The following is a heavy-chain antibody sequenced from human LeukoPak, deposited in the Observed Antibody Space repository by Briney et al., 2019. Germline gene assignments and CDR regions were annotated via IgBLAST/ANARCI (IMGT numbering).Heavy chain of an antibody. J-gene: IGHJ5*02. CDR2: IYYSGST. V-gene: IGHV4-39*07. CDR3: ARGLFDWLSPYNWFDP. D-gene: IGHD3-9*01. CDR1: GGSISSSSYY. Sequence: SETLSLTCTVSGGSISSSSYYWGWIRQPPGKGLEWIGSIYYSGSTYYNPSLKSRVTISVDTSKNQFSLKLSSVTAADTAVYYCARGLFDWLSPYNWFDPWGQGTLVTVSS.